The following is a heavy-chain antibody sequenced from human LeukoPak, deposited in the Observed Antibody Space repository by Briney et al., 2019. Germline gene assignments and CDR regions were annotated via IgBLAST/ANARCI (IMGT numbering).Heavy chain of an antibody. D-gene: IGHD1-20*01. V-gene: IGHV3-30*02. CDR2: IRYDGSNK. CDR1: GFTFSSYA. CDR3: ATLTGDRKDFDY. Sequence: GGSLRLSRAASGFTFSSYAMHWVRQAPGKGLEWVAFIRYDGSNKYYAVSVKGRFTISRDNSKNTLYLQMNSLRAEDTAVYYCATLTGDRKDFDYWGQGTLVTVSS. J-gene: IGHJ4*02.